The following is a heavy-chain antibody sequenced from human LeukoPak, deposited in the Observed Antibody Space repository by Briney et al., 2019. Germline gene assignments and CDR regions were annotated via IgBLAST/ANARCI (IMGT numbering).Heavy chain of an antibody. Sequence: AASVKVSCKASGYTFTGYYMHWVRQAPGQGLEWMGWINPNSGGTNYAQKFQGRVTMTRDKSISTAYMELIRLRSDDTAVYYCARSPIHQYDSWSGYYRDYYYYYMDVWGKGTTVTVSS. V-gene: IGHV1-2*02. D-gene: IGHD3-3*01. CDR2: INPNSGGT. CDR1: GYTFTGYY. CDR3: ARSPIHQYDSWSGYYRDYYYYYMDV. J-gene: IGHJ6*03.